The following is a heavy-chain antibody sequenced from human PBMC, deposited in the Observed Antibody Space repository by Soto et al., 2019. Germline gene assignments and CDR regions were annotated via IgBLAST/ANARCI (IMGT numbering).Heavy chain of an antibody. CDR1: GFTFSSYS. D-gene: IGHD6-13*01. J-gene: IGHJ4*02. CDR2: ISSSSSTI. CDR3: ARDSPLYSSSWYSSGDY. V-gene: IGHV3-48*02. Sequence: GGSLRLSCAASGFTFSSYSMNWVRQAPGKGLEWVSYISSSSSTIYYADSVKGRFTISRDNAKNSLYLQMNSLRDEDTAVYYCARDSPLYSSSWYSSGDYWGQGTLVTVSS.